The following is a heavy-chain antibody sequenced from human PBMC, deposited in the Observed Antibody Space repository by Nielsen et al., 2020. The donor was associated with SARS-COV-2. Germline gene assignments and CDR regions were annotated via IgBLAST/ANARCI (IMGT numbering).Heavy chain of an antibody. J-gene: IGHJ4*02. D-gene: IGHD5-18*01. CDR1: GYSFTSYW. CDR2: IYPDDSDT. V-gene: IGHV5-51*01. Sequence: KVSCKGSGYSFTSYWISWVRQTPGKGLEWMGIIYPDDSDTRYSPSFQGQVTISADKSISTTYLQWNSLKASDSAMYYCARGGGYNYGILDYWGQGTLVTVSS. CDR3: ARGGGYNYGILDY.